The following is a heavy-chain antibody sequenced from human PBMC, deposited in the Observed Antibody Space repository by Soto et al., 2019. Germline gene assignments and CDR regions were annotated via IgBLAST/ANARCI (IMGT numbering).Heavy chain of an antibody. J-gene: IGHJ4*02. Sequence: PSETLSLTCAVYGGSFSGYYWSWIRQPPGKGLEWIGEINHSGSTNYNPSLKSRVTISVDTSKNQFSLKLSSVTAADTAVYYCARMGYSGYDPFDYWGQGTLVTVSS. V-gene: IGHV4-34*01. CDR2: INHSGST. CDR1: GGSFSGYY. CDR3: ARMGYSGYDPFDY. D-gene: IGHD5-12*01.